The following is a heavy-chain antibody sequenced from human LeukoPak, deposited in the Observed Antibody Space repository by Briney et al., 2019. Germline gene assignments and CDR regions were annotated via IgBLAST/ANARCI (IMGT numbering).Heavy chain of an antibody. CDR2: IYYSGST. V-gene: IGHV4-59*01. D-gene: IGHD6-13*01. Sequence: SETLSLTCTVSGGSIRSYYWSWIRQPPGKGLEWIAYIYYSGSTNYNPSLKSRVTISVDTSGNQFSLKLSSVTAADTAVYYCARVYYSNSYDYWYFDLWGRGTLVTVSS. CDR1: GGSIRSYY. CDR3: ARVYYSNSYDYWYFDL. J-gene: IGHJ2*01.